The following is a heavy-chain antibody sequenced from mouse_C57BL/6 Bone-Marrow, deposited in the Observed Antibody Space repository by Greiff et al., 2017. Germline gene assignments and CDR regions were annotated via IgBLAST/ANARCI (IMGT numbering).Heavy chain of an antibody. Sequence: EVKLMESGPGLVKPSQSLSLTCSVTGYSITSGYYWNWIRQFPGNKLEWMGYISYDGSNNYNPSLKNRISITRDPSKNQFFLKLNSATTEDTATYFCAREGAYWGQGTLVTVSA. CDR3: AREGAY. J-gene: IGHJ3*01. V-gene: IGHV3-6*01. CDR1: GYSITSGYY. CDR2: ISYDGSN.